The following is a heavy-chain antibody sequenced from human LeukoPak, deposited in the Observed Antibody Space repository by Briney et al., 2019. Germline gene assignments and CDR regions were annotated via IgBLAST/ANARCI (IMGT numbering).Heavy chain of an antibody. V-gene: IGHV3-7*03. D-gene: IGHD3-9*01. Sequence: PGGSLRLSCAASGFTFSSYWMSWVRQAPGKGLEWVANIKQDGSEKYYVDSVKGRFTISRDNAKNSLYLQMNSLRAEDTAVYYCAKAGVTIFNWFDPWGQGTLVTVSS. J-gene: IGHJ5*02. CDR1: GFTFSSYW. CDR2: IKQDGSEK. CDR3: AKAGVTIFNWFDP.